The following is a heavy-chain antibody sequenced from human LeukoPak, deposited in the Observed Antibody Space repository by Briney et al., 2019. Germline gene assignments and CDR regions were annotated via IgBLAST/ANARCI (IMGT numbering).Heavy chain of an antibody. V-gene: IGHV3-21*01. D-gene: IGHD2-15*01. CDR2: IRSSSSYI. J-gene: IGHJ4*02. CDR1: GFTFSVYS. Sequence: GGSLRLSCAASGFTFSVYSMNWVRQAPGKGLEWVSSIRSSSSYIYYADSVKGRFTISRDNANNSLYLQLNSLRAEDTAVYYCARDYCGGASCYGFFDYWGQGTLVTVSS. CDR3: ARDYCGGASCYGFFDY.